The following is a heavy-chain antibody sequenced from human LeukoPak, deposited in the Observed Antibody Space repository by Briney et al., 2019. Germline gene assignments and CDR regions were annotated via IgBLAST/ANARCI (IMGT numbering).Heavy chain of an antibody. J-gene: IGHJ4*02. CDR1: GGSISSGDYY. D-gene: IGHD3-10*01. CDR2: IYYSGST. CDR3: ARVGITMVRGVIETNFDY. Sequence: SETLSLTCTVSGGSISSGDYYWSWIRQPPGKGLEWIGYIYYSGSTYYNPSPKSRVTISVDTSKNQFSLKLSSVTAADTAVYYCARVGITMVRGVIETNFDYWGQGTLVTVSS. V-gene: IGHV4-30-4*01.